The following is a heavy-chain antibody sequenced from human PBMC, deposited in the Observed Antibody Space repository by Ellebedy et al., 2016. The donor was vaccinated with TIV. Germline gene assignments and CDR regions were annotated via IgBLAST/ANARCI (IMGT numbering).Heavy chain of an antibody. V-gene: IGHV1-24*01. CDR1: GYTLTELS. Sequence: AASVKVSCKVSGYTLTELSMHWVRQAPGKGLEWMGGFDPEDGETIYAQKFQGRVTMTEDTSTDTAYMELSSLRSEDTAVYYCARDNDYRKSSWYGNWFDPWGQGTLVTVSS. CDR3: ARDNDYRKSSWYGNWFDP. CDR2: FDPEDGET. J-gene: IGHJ5*02. D-gene: IGHD6-13*01.